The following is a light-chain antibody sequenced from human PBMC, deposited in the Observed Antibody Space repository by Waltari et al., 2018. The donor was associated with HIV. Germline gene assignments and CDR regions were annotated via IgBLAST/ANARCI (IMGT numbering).Light chain of an antibody. CDR2: EVS. CDR1: SSDVGSYNL. J-gene: IGLJ2*01. V-gene: IGLV2-23*02. Sequence: QSALTQPASVSGSPGQSITISCTGTSSDVGSYNLVSWYQQHPGKAPKLMIYEVSKRPPGVSNRFSGSNLGNTAPLTISGLQAEDEADYYCCSYAGSSTSVFGGRTKLTVL. CDR3: CSYAGSSTSV.